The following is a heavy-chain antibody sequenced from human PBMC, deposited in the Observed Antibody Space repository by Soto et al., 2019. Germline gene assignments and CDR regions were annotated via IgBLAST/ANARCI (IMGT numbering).Heavy chain of an antibody. CDR3: AKDLSGLTAIGRQYYFDY. J-gene: IGHJ4*02. V-gene: IGHV3-23*01. CDR2: ISGSGGST. Sequence: EVQLLESGGGLVQPGGSLRLSCAASGFTFSSYAMSWVRQAPGKGLEWVSAISGSGGSTYYADSVKGRFTISRDNSKNTLYLQMNSLRAEDTAVYYCAKDLSGLTAIGRQYYFDYWGQGTLVTVSS. D-gene: IGHD2-21*02. CDR1: GFTFSSYA.